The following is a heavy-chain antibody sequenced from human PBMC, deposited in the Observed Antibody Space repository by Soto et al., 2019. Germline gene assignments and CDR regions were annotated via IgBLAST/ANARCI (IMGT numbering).Heavy chain of an antibody. J-gene: IGHJ4*02. CDR2: ISGSGGST. V-gene: IGHV3-23*01. Sequence: GGSLRLSCAASGFTFSSYAMSWVRQAPGKGLEWVSAISGSGGSTYYADSVKGRFTISRDNSKNTLYLQMNSLRAEDTAVYYCAKERGGCSSTSCYENGYWGQGTLVTVSS. CDR3: AKERGGCSSTSCYENGY. CDR1: GFTFSSYA. D-gene: IGHD2-2*01.